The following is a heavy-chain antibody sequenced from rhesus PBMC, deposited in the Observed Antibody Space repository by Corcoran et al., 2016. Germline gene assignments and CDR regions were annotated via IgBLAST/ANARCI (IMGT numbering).Heavy chain of an antibody. V-gene: IGHV3-54*02. CDR3: ARESGMTSPFFDC. Sequence: EVQLVESGGGLVQPGGSLRLSCAASGLTFSSYGMHWVRQAPGKGLEWVAVISYDGSKKYCADSVKDRFTISRDNSKNRLYLQMNNLKLEDTAVYYCARESGMTSPFFDCWGQGVLVTVSS. CDR1: GLTFSSYG. J-gene: IGHJ4*01. CDR2: ISYDGSKK. D-gene: IGHD2-27*01.